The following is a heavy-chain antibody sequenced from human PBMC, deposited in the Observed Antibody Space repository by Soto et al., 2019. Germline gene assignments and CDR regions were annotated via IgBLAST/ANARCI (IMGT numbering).Heavy chain of an antibody. J-gene: IGHJ5*01. D-gene: IGHD3-16*02. CDR2: IYPGDSDT. Sequence: GESLKISCKSSGYSFTSYWIAWVRQMPGKGLEYMGIIYPGDSDTRYSPSFQGQVTMSADKSISTAYLQWTSLKASDTAMYYCAKFSRYSASPQGWFDSWGQGTLVTVS. CDR1: GYSFTSYW. V-gene: IGHV5-51*01. CDR3: AKFSRYSASPQGWFDS.